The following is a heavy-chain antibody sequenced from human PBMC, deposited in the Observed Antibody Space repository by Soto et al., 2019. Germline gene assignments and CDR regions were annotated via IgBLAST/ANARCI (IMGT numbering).Heavy chain of an antibody. V-gene: IGHV1-3*01. Sequence: GASVKVSCKASGYTFTSYAMHWVRQAPGQRLEWMGWINAGNGNTKYSQKFQGRVTITRDTSASTAYMELSSLRSEDTAVYYCARDRDGSGSNGYYYYYYYMDVWGKGTTVTVSS. CDR1: GYTFTSYA. J-gene: IGHJ6*03. D-gene: IGHD3-10*01. CDR3: ARDRDGSGSNGYYYYYYYMDV. CDR2: INAGNGNT.